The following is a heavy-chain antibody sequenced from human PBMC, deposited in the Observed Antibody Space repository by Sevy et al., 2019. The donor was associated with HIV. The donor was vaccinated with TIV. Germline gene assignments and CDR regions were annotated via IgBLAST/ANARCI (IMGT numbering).Heavy chain of an antibody. Sequence: GESLKISCKASGYSFGTYWIGWVRQMPGGGLDWMGIIYPGDSDTRYSPSFRGQVTISADTSITTAFLHWSTLEASDTATYYCARRRQLMVAEILGDGGMDVWGQGTAVTVSS. V-gene: IGHV5-51*01. CDR3: ARRRQLMVAEILGDGGMDV. J-gene: IGHJ6*02. CDR2: IYPGDSDT. CDR1: GYSFGTYW. D-gene: IGHD2-8*01.